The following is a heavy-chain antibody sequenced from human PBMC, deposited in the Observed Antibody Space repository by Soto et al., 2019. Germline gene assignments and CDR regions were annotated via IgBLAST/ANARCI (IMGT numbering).Heavy chain of an antibody. CDR3: ATRPLLRGAP. V-gene: IGHV3-53*01. Sequence: VPLVESGGGLIQPGGSLRLSCEASGFTFSSNDMNWVRQAPGKGLEWVSLIWTSGSTAYADSVKGRFTISRDNSKSALYLHMSSLRAEDTAVYYCATRPLLRGAPWGQGTMVTVSS. CDR1: GFTFSSND. D-gene: IGHD3-16*01. CDR2: IWTSGST. J-gene: IGHJ3*01.